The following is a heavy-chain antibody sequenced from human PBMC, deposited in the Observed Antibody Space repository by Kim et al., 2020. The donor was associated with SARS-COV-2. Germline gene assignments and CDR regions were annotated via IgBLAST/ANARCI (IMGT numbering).Heavy chain of an antibody. CDR2: ISGSGGST. V-gene: IGHV3-23*01. CDR3: AKAGACSGGSCNNWFDP. Sequence: GGSLRLSCAASGFTFSSYAMIWVRQAPGKGLEWVSVISGSGGSTYYADSVKGRFTISRDKSKNTLYLQMNSLRAEDTAVYYCAKAGACSGGSCNNWFDPWGQGTLVTVSS. D-gene: IGHD2-15*01. J-gene: IGHJ5*02. CDR1: GFTFSSYA.